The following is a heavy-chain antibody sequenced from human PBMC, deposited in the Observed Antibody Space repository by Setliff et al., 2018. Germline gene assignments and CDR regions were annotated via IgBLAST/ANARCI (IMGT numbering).Heavy chain of an antibody. J-gene: IGHJ4*02. CDR2: IYTSGST. CDR1: GGSISSYY. CDR3: ARSFSRREKFLLDY. V-gene: IGHV4-4*07. Sequence: SETLSLTCTVSGGSISSYYWSWIRQPAGKGLEWIGRIYTSGSTNYNPSLKSRVTMSIDTSKNQFSLKLNSVTAADMAVYYCARSFSRREKFLLDYWGQGALVTVSS.